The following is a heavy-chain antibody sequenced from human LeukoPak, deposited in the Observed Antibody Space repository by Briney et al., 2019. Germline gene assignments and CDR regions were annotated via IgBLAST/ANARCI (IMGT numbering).Heavy chain of an antibody. J-gene: IGHJ4*02. CDR2: ITGSGGST. CDR1: GFTFSTYV. Sequence: GGSLRLSCAASGFTFSTYVVNWVRQAPGKGLEWVSTITGSGGSTYYADSVKGRFTISRDNSKNTLYLQMNSLRAEDTALYYCAKDSHYGSGSYYDYWGQGTLVTVSS. V-gene: IGHV3-23*01. CDR3: AKDSHYGSGSYYDY. D-gene: IGHD3-10*01.